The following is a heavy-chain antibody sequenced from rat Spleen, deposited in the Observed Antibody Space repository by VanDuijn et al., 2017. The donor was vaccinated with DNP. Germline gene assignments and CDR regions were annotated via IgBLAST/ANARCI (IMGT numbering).Heavy chain of an antibody. CDR3: ARVGGYYSGEAFDY. D-gene: IGHD1-1*01. CDR1: GFTFSNYG. J-gene: IGHJ2*01. V-gene: IGHV5S13*01. CDR2: ISASGGST. Sequence: EVQLVGSGGGSVQSGRSLKLSCAASGFTFSNYGMAWVRQAPKKGLEWVASISASGGSTSYRDSVKGRFTISRDNAKSTLYLQMNSLRSEDTATYYCARVGGYYSGEAFDYWGQGVMVTVSS.